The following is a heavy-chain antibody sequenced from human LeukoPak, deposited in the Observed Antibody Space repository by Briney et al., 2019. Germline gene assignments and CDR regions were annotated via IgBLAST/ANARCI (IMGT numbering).Heavy chain of an antibody. CDR1: GFTFSSYS. Sequence: PGGSLRLSCAASGFTFSSYSMNWVRQAPGKGLEWVSVIYSGGSTYYADSVKGRFTISRDNSKNTLYLQMNSLRAEDTAVYYCAREERTSGWYFDYWGQGTLVTVSS. V-gene: IGHV3-53*01. CDR2: IYSGGST. D-gene: IGHD6-19*01. J-gene: IGHJ4*02. CDR3: AREERTSGWYFDY.